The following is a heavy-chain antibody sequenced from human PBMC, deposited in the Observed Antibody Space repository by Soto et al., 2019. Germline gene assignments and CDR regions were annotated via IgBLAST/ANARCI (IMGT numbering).Heavy chain of an antibody. CDR3: ARGPPIGY. CDR1: GGSISSGGYS. V-gene: IGHV4-30-2*01. Sequence: SETLSLTCAVSGGSISSGGYSWSWIRQPPGKGLECIGYIYHSGSTYYSPSLKSRVTISVDRSKNQFSLKLSSVTAADTAVYYCARGPPIGYWGQGTLVTVSS. CDR2: IYHSGST. J-gene: IGHJ4*02.